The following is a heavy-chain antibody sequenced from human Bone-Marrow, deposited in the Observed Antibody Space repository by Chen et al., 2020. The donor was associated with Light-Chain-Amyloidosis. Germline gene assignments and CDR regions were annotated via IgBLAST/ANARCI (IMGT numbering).Heavy chain of an antibody. CDR1: GSTFSSYA. J-gene: IGHJ6*03. D-gene: IGHD3-10*01. Sequence: EVQLLESGGGLVQPGGALRLSCAASGSTFSSYAMTWVRQAPGKGLEWVSTISGSGGSTYYADSVKGRFTISRDNSKNTLYLQMNSLRADDTAVYYCANTGGAVNPYFYYYYMDVWGRGTTVTVSS. CDR2: ISGSGGST. CDR3: ANTGGAVNPYFYYYYMDV. V-gene: IGHV3-23*01.